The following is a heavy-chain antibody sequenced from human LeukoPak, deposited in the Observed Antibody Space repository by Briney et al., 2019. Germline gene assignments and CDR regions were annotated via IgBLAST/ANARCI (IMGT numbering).Heavy chain of an antibody. Sequence: SETLSLTCAVYGESFSGYYWSWIRQPPGKGLEWIGYIYYSGSTNYNPSLKSRVTISVDTSKNQFSLKLSSVTAADTAVYYCARDGTTTIDCSSTSCYEANWFDPWGQGTLVTVSS. D-gene: IGHD2-2*01. J-gene: IGHJ5*02. V-gene: IGHV4-59*01. CDR3: ARDGTTTIDCSSTSCYEANWFDP. CDR2: IYYSGST. CDR1: GESFSGYY.